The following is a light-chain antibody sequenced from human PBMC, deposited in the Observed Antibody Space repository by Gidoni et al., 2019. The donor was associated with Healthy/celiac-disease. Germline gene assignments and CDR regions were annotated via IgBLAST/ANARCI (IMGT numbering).Light chain of an antibody. Sequence: DIQTTQAPSTLSASVGDRVTITCRASQSISSWLAWYQQKPGKAPKLLIYDASSLESGVPSRFSGSGSGTEFTLTISSLQPDDFATYYCQQYNSYSPYTFXXXTKLEIK. V-gene: IGKV1-5*01. J-gene: IGKJ2*01. CDR2: DAS. CDR1: QSISSW. CDR3: QQYNSYSPYT.